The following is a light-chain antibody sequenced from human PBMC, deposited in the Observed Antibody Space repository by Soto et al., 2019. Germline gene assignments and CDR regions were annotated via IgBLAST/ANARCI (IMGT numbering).Light chain of an antibody. CDR3: ATWDDSLHDQV. CDR2: ADY. J-gene: IGLJ3*02. V-gene: IGLV1-36*01. Sequence: QSVLTQPPSVSEAPRQRVTISCSGSSSNIGNNAVNWYQQLPGKAPKLLIYADYVLSSGVSDRFSASKSGTSASLAISGLQSEDEADYYCATWDDSLHDQVFGGGTKLTVL. CDR1: SSNIGNNA.